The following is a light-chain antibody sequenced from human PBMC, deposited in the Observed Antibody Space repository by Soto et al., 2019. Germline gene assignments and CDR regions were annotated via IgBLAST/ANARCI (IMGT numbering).Light chain of an antibody. CDR2: RNN. CDR1: SSNIGSNY. Sequence: QLVLTQPPSASATPGQRVTISCSGSSSNIGSNYVYWYQQLPGTAPKLLIYRNNQRPSGVPDRFSGSKSGTSASLAISGLRSEDEADYYCAAWDDSLSGGVFGGGTKLTVL. J-gene: IGLJ3*02. V-gene: IGLV1-47*01. CDR3: AAWDDSLSGGV.